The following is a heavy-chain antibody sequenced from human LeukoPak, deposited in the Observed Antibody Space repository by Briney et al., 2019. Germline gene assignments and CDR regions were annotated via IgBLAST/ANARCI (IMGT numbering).Heavy chain of an antibody. CDR2: ISGSGGST. CDR1: GFTFSSYP. Sequence: GGSLRLSCAASGFTFSSYPMSWVRQAPGKGLEWVSAISGSGGSTYYADSVKGRFTISRDNSKNTLYLQMNSLRAEDTAVYYCAKDPESSSWYSEGNWFDPWGQGTLVTVSS. D-gene: IGHD6-13*01. V-gene: IGHV3-23*01. J-gene: IGHJ5*02. CDR3: AKDPESSSWYSEGNWFDP.